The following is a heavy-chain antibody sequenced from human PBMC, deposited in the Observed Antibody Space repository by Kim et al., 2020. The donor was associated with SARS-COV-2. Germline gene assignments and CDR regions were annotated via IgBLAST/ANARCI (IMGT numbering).Heavy chain of an antibody. Sequence: SETLSLTCTVSGGSISSSSYYWGWIRQPPGKGLEWIGSIYYSGSTYYNPSLKSRVTISVDTSKNQFSLKLSSVTAADTAVYYCASYRVYDYVWGSYRALDYWGQGTLVTVSS. CDR1: GGSISSSSYY. J-gene: IGHJ4*02. CDR3: ASYRVYDYVWGSYRALDY. D-gene: IGHD3-16*02. CDR2: IYYSGST. V-gene: IGHV4-39*07.